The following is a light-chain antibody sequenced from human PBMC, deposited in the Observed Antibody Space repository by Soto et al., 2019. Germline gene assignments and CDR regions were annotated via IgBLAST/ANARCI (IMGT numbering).Light chain of an antibody. J-gene: IGKJ5*01. CDR1: QSVSSSY. V-gene: IGKV3-20*01. CDR3: QQYGSSPPIT. CDR2: GAS. Sequence: EIVLTQSPGTLSLSPGERATLSCRASQSVSSSYLAWYLQKPGQAPRLLIYGASSRASGTPDRFSGSGSGTDFTLTISRLEPEDFAVYYCQQYGSSPPITFGQGTRLEIK.